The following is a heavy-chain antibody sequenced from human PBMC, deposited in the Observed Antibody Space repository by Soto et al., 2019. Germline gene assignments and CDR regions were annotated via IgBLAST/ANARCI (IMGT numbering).Heavy chain of an antibody. J-gene: IGHJ6*02. CDR3: AKDFGSQPYYYYHMDV. Sequence: GGSLRLSCAASGFYFSNYAMTWVRQAPGKGLEWVSGISGSGGGTYYADSVKGRFTISRDNSKNTLYLQMNSLRAEDTAVYYCAKDFGSQPYYYYHMDVWGQGTTVTVSS. CDR2: ISGSGGGT. CDR1: GFYFSNYA. V-gene: IGHV3-23*01. D-gene: IGHD3-3*01.